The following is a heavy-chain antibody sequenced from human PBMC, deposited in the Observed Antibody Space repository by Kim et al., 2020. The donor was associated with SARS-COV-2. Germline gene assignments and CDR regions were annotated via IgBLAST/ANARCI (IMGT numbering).Heavy chain of an antibody. CDR3: ARVFYYYDSSGFNLGYYF. CDR1: GFTVSTNY. J-gene: IGHJ4*01. CDR2: IYSGGST. Sequence: GGSLRLSCSASGFTVSTNYMSWVRQAPGKGLEWVSVIYSGGSTYYADSVKGRFTISRDNSKNTLYLQMNNLRAEDTAVYYCARVFYYYDSSGFNLGYYF. V-gene: IGHV3-66*01. D-gene: IGHD3-22*01.